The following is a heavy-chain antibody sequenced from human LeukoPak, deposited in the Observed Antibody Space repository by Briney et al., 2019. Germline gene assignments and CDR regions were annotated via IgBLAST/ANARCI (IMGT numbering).Heavy chain of an antibody. V-gene: IGHV1-18*01. Sequence: ASVKISFRTSGYTFTSYGISWVRQAPGQGPELMGWISAYNGNTRYAQKLQGRVTMTTDTSTSTAYMELRSLRSDDTAVYYCASPQPARGYSYGYNYWGQGTLVTVSS. D-gene: IGHD5-18*01. J-gene: IGHJ4*02. CDR3: ASPQPARGYSYGYNY. CDR2: ISAYNGNT. CDR1: GYTFTSYG.